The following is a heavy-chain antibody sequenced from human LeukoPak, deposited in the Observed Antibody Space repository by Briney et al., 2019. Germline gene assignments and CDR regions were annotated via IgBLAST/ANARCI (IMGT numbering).Heavy chain of an antibody. Sequence: PSETLSLTCTVSGGSISSSSYYWGWIRQPPGKGLEWIGSIYYSGSTYYNPSLKSRVTISVDTSKNQFSLKLSSVTAADTAVYYCARGSYYYDSSGYYYLDCRAFDIWGQGTMVTVSS. D-gene: IGHD3-22*01. CDR3: ARGSYYYDSSGYYYLDCRAFDI. CDR1: GGSISSSSYY. CDR2: IYYSGST. J-gene: IGHJ3*02. V-gene: IGHV4-39*07.